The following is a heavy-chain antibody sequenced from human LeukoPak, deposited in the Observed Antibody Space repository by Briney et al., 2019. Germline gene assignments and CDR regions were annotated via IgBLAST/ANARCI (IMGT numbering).Heavy chain of an antibody. CDR1: GFTFSSYC. CDR3: ASPSGDYYDSYDWYFDI. J-gene: IGHJ2*01. V-gene: IGHV3-7*01. D-gene: IGHD4-17*01. Sequence: GGSLRLSCAASGFTFSSYCMSWVRQAPGKGLEWVANIKQDGSNKYYADSVKGRFTISRDNAKNSLYLQMNSLRAEDTAVYYCASPSGDYYDSYDWYFDIWGRGNLVTVSS. CDR2: IKQDGSNK.